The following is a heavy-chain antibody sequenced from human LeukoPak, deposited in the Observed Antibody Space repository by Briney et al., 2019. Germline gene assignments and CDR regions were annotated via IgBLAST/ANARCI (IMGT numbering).Heavy chain of an antibody. CDR3: ARDYKYAFDN. CDR1: GFTFSSYG. J-gene: IGHJ4*02. D-gene: IGHD5-24*01. Sequence: GRSLRLSCAASGFTFSSYGMHWVRQAPGKGLGWISYIGIDSGNTNYADSVKGRFTISGDKAKNSLYLQMNSLRVEDTAVYYCARDYKYAFDNWGQGTLVTVSS. CDR2: IGIDSGNT. V-gene: IGHV3-48*01.